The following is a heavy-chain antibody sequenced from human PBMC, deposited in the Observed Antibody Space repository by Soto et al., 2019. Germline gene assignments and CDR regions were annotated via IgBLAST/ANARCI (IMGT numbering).Heavy chain of an antibody. CDR3: ARERFNMIQRVVTSRWSDP. CDR2: IHHSGST. D-gene: IGHD3-10*01. Sequence: SETLSLTCAVSGGSISSSNWWSWVRQPPGKGLEWIGEIHHSGSTNYNPSLKSRVTISVDKSKNQFSLKLSSVTAADTATYYCARERFNMIQRVVTSRWSDPWGQGALVTVSS. J-gene: IGHJ5*02. V-gene: IGHV4-4*02. CDR1: GGSISSSNW.